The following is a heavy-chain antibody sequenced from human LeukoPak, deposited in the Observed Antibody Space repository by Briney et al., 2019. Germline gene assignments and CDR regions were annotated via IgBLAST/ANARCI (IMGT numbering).Heavy chain of an antibody. Sequence: GGSLRLSCAASGFTFSSYAMSWIRQAPGKGLEWVSGINWNGGKIGYADSVKGRFTISRDSAKSSLYLQMNTLRAEDMAFYYCAKALSSSFTGSSWEYWGQGTLVTVSS. CDR1: GFTFSSYA. CDR3: AKALSSSFTGSSWEY. J-gene: IGHJ4*02. CDR2: INWNGGKI. V-gene: IGHV3-9*03. D-gene: IGHD6-6*01.